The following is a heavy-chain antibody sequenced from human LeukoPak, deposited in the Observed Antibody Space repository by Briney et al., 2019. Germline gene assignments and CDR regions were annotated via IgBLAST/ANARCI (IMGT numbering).Heavy chain of an antibody. J-gene: IGHJ4*02. CDR2: ISEEGDRT. Sequence: GGSLRLSCGASGFTFDGYDMHWVRHAPGKGLEWVSFISEEGDRTSYATPVKCRFQIDRHNSKYSLHLEMSSLQAEDSAIYYGAMGGGLWYFFDYWGQRTRVTVSP. CDR1: GFTFDGYD. D-gene: IGHD2-8*02. V-gene: IGHV3-43*02. CDR3: AMGGGLWYFFDY.